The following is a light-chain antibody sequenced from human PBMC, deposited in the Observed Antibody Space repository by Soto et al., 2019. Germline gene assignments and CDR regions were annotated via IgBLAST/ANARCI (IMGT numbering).Light chain of an antibody. Sequence: EIVLTQSPGTLSLSPGERATLSCRAIQSVSSSYLAWYQQKPGQAPRLLIYGASSRTAGIPDRFSGSGSGTDFTLTISRLEPEDFAVYYCQQYGSSPPITFGQGTQLEIK. CDR3: QQYGSSPPIT. CDR1: QSVSSSY. J-gene: IGKJ5*01. V-gene: IGKV3-20*01. CDR2: GAS.